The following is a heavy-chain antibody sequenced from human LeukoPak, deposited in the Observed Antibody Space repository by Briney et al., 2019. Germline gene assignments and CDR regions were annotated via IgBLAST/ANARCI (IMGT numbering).Heavy chain of an antibody. D-gene: IGHD3-3*01. Sequence: SETLSLTCTVSGGSISSSSYYWGWIRQPPGKGLEWIGSIYYSGSTYYNPSLKSRVTISVDTSKNQFSLKLSSVTAADTAVYYCARDLPSFGVVINSYIWFDPWGQGTLVTVSS. CDR1: GGSISSSSYY. CDR3: ARDLPSFGVVINSYIWFDP. J-gene: IGHJ5*02. CDR2: IYYSGST. V-gene: IGHV4-39*07.